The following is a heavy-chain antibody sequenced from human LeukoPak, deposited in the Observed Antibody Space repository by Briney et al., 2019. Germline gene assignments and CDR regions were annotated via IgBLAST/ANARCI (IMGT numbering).Heavy chain of an antibody. V-gene: IGHV3-30*01. CDR3: ARSIVVVTDDFDY. J-gene: IGHJ4*02. Sequence: VITYSGSNKYYADSVKGRFTISRDTSKNTLYLQINILGAEATAVYYCARSIVVVTDDFDYWGQGTLVTVSS. D-gene: IGHD2-21*02. CDR2: ITYSGSNK.